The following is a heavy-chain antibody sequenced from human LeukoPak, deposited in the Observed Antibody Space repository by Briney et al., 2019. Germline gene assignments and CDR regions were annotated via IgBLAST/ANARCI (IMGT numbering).Heavy chain of an antibody. J-gene: IGHJ5*02. D-gene: IGHD5-18*01. V-gene: IGHV4-39*07. CDR2: IYYSGST. CDR1: GGSISSSSYY. CDR3: ARDPAMAQHNWFDP. Sequence: PSETLSLTCTVSGGSISSSSYYWGWIRQPPGKGLEWIGSIYYSGSTYYNPSLKSRVTISVDTSKNQFSLKLSSVTAADTAVYYCARDPAMAQHNWFDPWGQGTLVTVSS.